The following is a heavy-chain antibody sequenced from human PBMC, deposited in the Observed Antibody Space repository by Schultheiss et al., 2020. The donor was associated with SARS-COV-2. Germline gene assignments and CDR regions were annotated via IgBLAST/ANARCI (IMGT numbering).Heavy chain of an antibody. Sequence: ASVKVSCKSSGYSFTSYIMHWVRQAPGQRLEWMGWINGGNGNTNYAQKLQGRVTMTTDTSTSTAYMELRSLRSDDTAVYYCARDVNRAAFDIWGQGTMVTVSS. CDR3: ARDVNRAAFDI. V-gene: IGHV1-18*04. D-gene: IGHD3-10*01. CDR2: INGGNGNT. CDR1: GYSFTSYI. J-gene: IGHJ3*02.